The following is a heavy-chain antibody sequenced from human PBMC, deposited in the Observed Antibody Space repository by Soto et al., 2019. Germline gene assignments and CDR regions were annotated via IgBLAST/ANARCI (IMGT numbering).Heavy chain of an antibody. CDR3: ARDFSSSSWLSNWFDP. J-gene: IGHJ5*02. D-gene: IGHD6-13*01. Sequence: PGGSLRLSCAASGFTFSSYGMHWVRQAPGKGLEWVAVIWYDGSNKYYADSVKGRFTISRDNSKNTLYLQMNSLRAEDTAVYYCARDFSSSSWLSNWFDPWGQGTLVTVSS. CDR2: IWYDGSNK. V-gene: IGHV3-33*01. CDR1: GFTFSSYG.